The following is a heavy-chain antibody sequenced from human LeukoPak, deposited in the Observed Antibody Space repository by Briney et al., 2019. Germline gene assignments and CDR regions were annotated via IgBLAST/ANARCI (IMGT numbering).Heavy chain of an antibody. CDR1: GGIFSSYA. D-gene: IGHD3-10*01. CDR2: IIPIFDAP. Sequence: APVKVSCKASGGIFSSYAISWVRQAPGQGLEWMGGIIPIFDAPLYAQRFQDRVTITADDSTTTAYMELTSLRSEDTAVYYCARGGADFASGSYYNPLGYWGQGTLITVSS. J-gene: IGHJ4*02. V-gene: IGHV1-69*01. CDR3: ARGGADFASGSYYNPLGY.